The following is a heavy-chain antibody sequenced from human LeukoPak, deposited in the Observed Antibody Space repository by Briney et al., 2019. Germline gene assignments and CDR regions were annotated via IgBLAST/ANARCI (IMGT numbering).Heavy chain of an antibody. CDR3: ARDKKSSSWYTLGGFDP. CDR1: GGTFSSYA. Sequence: ASVTVSFKASGGTFSSYAISWVRQAPGQGLEWMGRIIPIFGTANYAQKFQGRVTITTDESTSTAYMELSSLRSEDTAVYYCARDKKSSSWYTLGGFDPWGQGTLVTVSS. D-gene: IGHD6-13*01. CDR2: IIPIFGTA. V-gene: IGHV1-69*05. J-gene: IGHJ5*02.